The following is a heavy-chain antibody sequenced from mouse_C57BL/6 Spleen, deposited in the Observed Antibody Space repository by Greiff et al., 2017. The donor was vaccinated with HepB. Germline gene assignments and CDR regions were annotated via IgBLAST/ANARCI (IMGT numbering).Heavy chain of an antibody. V-gene: IGHV3-6*01. J-gene: IGHJ4*01. D-gene: IGHD1-1*01. CDR1: GYSITSGYY. CDR3: ATVVARDAMDY. Sequence: DVKLQESGPGLVKPSQSLSLTCSVTGYSITSGYYWNWIRQFPGNKLEWMGYISYDGSNNYNPSLKNRISITRDTSTNQFFLKLNSVTTEDTATYYCATVVARDAMDYWGQGTSVTVSS. CDR2: ISYDGSN.